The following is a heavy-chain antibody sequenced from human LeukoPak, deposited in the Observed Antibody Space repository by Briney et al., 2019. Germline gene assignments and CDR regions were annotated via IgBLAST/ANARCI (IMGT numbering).Heavy chain of an antibody. J-gene: IGHJ4*02. CDR2: MTTSGNTI. Sequence: HAGGSLRLSCVVSGITFSGYSMIWVRPAPGKGLEWLSFMTTSGNTIFYAESVKDRFTISRDNAKKSLYLQMNSLRDEDTAVYYCARVGGATAVTMYFEYWGQGTLVTVTS. D-gene: IGHD1-26*01. CDR3: ARVGGATAVTMYFEY. CDR1: GITFSGYS. V-gene: IGHV3-48*02.